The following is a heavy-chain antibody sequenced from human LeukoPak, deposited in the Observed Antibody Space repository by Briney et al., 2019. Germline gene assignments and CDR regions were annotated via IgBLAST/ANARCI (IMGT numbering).Heavy chain of an antibody. D-gene: IGHD2-2*01. V-gene: IGHV3-30*07. CDR2: ISYDGSNK. Sequence: GGSLRLSCAASGFTFSSYAMHWVRQAPGKGLEWVAVISYDGSNKYYADSVKGRFTISRDNSKNTLYLQMNSLRVEDTAVYYCARDTFQPGLIDSWGQGTLVTVSS. CDR3: ARDTFQPGLIDS. J-gene: IGHJ4*02. CDR1: GFTFSSYA.